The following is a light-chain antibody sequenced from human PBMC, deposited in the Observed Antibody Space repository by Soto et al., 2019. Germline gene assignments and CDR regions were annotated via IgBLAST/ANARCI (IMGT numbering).Light chain of an antibody. Sequence: QSALTQPASVSGSPGQSITISCTGTSSDVGGSKYVSWYQQHPGKAPKLMIYEVSTRPSGVSYRFSASKSGNTASLTISGRQAEDEADYYCSSYTSSSTRVVFGGGTKLTVL. CDR3: SSYTSSSTRVV. V-gene: IGLV2-14*01. CDR1: SSDVGGSKY. CDR2: EVS. J-gene: IGLJ2*01.